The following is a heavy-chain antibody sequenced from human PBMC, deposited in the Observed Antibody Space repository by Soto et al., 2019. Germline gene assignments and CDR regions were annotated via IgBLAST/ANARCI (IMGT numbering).Heavy chain of an antibody. CDR3: AKWAGGFDY. CDR1: GFTFSSYG. V-gene: IGHV3-30*18. CDR2: ISYDGSYK. Sequence: QVQLVESGGGVVQPGRSLRLSCAASGFTFSSYGMHWVRQAPGKGLEWVAVISYDGSYKYYADSVKGRFTISRDNSKNTLDLQMNSLRAEDTAVYYCAKWAGGFDYWGQGTLVTVSS. J-gene: IGHJ4*02.